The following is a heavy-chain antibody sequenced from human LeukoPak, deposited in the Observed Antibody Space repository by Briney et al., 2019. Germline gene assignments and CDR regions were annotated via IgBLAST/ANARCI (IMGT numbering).Heavy chain of an antibody. Sequence: SETLSLTCTVSGGSIINNYWSWIRQPPEKGLEWIGYVYYDGSTNYNPSLKSRVTMSVDTSENQLSLKLTSVTAADTAMYYCARHPPATGRFDYWGQGTLVTVSS. V-gene: IGHV4-59*01. CDR2: VYYDGST. CDR3: ARHPPATGRFDY. J-gene: IGHJ4*02. D-gene: IGHD1-14*01. CDR1: GGSIINNY.